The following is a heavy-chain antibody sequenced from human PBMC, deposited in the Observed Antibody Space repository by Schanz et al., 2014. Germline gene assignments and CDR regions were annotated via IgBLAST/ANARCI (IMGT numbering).Heavy chain of an antibody. V-gene: IGHV1-69*09. CDR3: ARGTMPGTFDI. CDR1: GGTFSTYT. J-gene: IGHJ3*02. CDR2: FIPILDVG. Sequence: QVQLVQSGAEMKTPGASVKISCKASGGTFSTYTISWVRQARGQGLEWVGRFIPILDVGNYAQQFQGRVTFTADKSTSTAYMELSSLRYEDTALYYCARGTMPGTFDIWGQGTMVTVSS. D-gene: IGHD2-2*01.